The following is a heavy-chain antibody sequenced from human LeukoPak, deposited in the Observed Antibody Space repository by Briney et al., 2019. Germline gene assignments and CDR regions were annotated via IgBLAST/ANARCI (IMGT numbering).Heavy chain of an antibody. D-gene: IGHD6-13*01. J-gene: IGHJ6*02. Sequence: ASVKVSCKASGGTFSSYAISWVRQAPGQGLEWMGRIIPILGIANYAQKFLGRVTITADKSTSTAYMELSSLRSEDTAVYYCAREIAAAGGYYYYYGMDVWGQGTTVTVSS. CDR2: IIPILGIA. CDR3: AREIAAAGGYYYYYGMDV. V-gene: IGHV1-69*04. CDR1: GGTFSSYA.